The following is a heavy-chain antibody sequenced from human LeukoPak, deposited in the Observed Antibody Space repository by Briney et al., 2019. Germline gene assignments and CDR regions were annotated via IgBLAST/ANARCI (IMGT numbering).Heavy chain of an antibody. J-gene: IGHJ5*02. Sequence: SQTLSLTCAISGDSVSSNSAAWNWIRQSPSRGLEWLGRTYYRSKWYNDYAVSVKGRITINPDTSKNQFSLQLNSVTPEDTAVYYCARDSLKRYCSSTSCYWFDPWGQGTLVTVSS. V-gene: IGHV6-1*01. CDR1: GDSVSSNSAA. D-gene: IGHD2-2*01. CDR2: TYYRSKWYN. CDR3: ARDSLKRYCSSTSCYWFDP.